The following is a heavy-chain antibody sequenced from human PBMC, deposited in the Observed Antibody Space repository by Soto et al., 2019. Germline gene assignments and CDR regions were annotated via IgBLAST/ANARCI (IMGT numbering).Heavy chain of an antibody. CDR3: APAYGGRSLY. V-gene: IGHV2-5*02. J-gene: IGHJ4*02. D-gene: IGHD1-26*01. CDR1: GFSLTTDRVG. CDR2: IYWDDSK. Sequence: QITLKESGPTLVKPTQTLTLTCTFSGFSLTTDRVGVGWIRQPPGEALEWLAVIYWDDSKTYRPSLESRLTITKDTSKNQVALTMTNMDSLVTATYYCAPAYGGRSLYWGQGPLVTVSS.